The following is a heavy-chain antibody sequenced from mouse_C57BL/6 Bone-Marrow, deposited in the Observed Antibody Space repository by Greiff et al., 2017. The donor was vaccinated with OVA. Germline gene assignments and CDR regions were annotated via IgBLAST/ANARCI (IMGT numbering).Heavy chain of an antibody. CDR1: GFTFSSYG. J-gene: IGHJ3*01. Sequence: EVQRVESGGDLVKPGGSLKLSCAASGFTFSSYGMSWVRQTPDKRLEWVATISSGGSYTYYPDSVKGRFTISRDNAKNTLYLQMSSLKSEDTAMYYCARRDYYGSSWFAYWGQGTLVTVSA. V-gene: IGHV5-6*01. CDR2: ISSGGSYT. D-gene: IGHD1-1*01. CDR3: ARRDYYGSSWFAY.